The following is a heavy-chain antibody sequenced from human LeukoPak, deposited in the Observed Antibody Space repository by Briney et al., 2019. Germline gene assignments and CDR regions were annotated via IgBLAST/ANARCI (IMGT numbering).Heavy chain of an antibody. J-gene: IGHJ6*02. Sequence: GGSLRLSCAASGFSFSTYWMSWVRQAPGKGPEWEALINPDGTERYYVDSVKGRFTISRDNAKNSLDLQMDSLRAEDTAMYSCARDLAAVPGPRMDVWGQGTTVTVSS. V-gene: IGHV3-7*03. CDR2: INPDGTER. D-gene: IGHD6-19*01. CDR1: GFSFSTYW. CDR3: ARDLAAVPGPRMDV.